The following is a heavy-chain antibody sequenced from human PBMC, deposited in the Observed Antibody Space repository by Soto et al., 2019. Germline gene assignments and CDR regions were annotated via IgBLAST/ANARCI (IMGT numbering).Heavy chain of an antibody. V-gene: IGHV3-64D*06. Sequence: GGSLRLSCAASGFIFSDYAMRWVRLTPGKGLEFVSAISNNGGSTNDAPSVWGRFTISRDNSKNTVYLEMSSLRVEDTAIYYCVKDPSRGGWYGFFLHWGQGTVVTVSS. CDR2: ISNNGGST. D-gene: IGHD6-19*01. J-gene: IGHJ1*01. CDR1: GFIFSDYA. CDR3: VKDPSRGGWYGFFLH.